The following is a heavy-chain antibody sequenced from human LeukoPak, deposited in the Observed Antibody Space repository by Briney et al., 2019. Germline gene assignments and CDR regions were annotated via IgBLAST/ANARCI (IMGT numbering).Heavy chain of an antibody. J-gene: IGHJ5*02. D-gene: IGHD2-15*01. Sequence: ASVTVSCKASGYTFTGNYIHWVRQAPGQGLEWMGWISPNSGGINYAQKFQGRVTMTRDTSISTAYMELSRLRSDDTAVYYCARAAYCSGGSCSDWFDPWGQGTLVTVSS. CDR1: GYTFTGNY. CDR2: ISPNSGGI. V-gene: IGHV1-2*02. CDR3: ARAAYCSGGSCSDWFDP.